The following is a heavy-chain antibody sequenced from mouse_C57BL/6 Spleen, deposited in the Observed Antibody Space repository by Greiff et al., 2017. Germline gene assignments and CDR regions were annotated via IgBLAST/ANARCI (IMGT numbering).Heavy chain of an antibody. CDR1: GYTFTDYE. CDR2: IDPETGGT. CDR3: TSGSYYSNYGGFAY. Sequence: VQLQQSGAELVRPGASVTLSCKASGYTFTDYEMHWVKQTPVHGLEWIGAIDPETGGTAYNQKFKGKAILTADKSSSTAYMELRSLTSEDSAVYYCTSGSYYSNYGGFAYWGQGTLVTVSA. J-gene: IGHJ3*01. D-gene: IGHD2-5*01. V-gene: IGHV1-15*01.